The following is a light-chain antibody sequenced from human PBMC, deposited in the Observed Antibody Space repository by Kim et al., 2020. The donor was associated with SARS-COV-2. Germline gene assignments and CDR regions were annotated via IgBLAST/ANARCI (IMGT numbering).Light chain of an antibody. Sequence: PGKRVTIPCTGSSSNIGAGYDVHWYQQLPGTAPKLLIYGNSNRPSGVPDRFSGSKSGTSASLAITGLQAEDEADYYCQSYDSSLRVFGGGTQLTVL. V-gene: IGLV1-40*01. CDR2: GNS. CDR1: SSNIGAGYD. CDR3: QSYDSSLRV. J-gene: IGLJ3*02.